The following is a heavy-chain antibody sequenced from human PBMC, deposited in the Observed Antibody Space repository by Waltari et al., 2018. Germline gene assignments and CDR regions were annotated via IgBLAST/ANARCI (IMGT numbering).Heavy chain of an antibody. CDR3: ARISEVTTSGDYYGLDV. D-gene: IGHD4-17*01. CDR2: INADNGNT. Sequence: RREGMGWINADNGNTKYSQKFQGRVTITRDTSASTASLELSSLRSEDTAVYYCARISEVTTSGDYYGLDVWGQGTTVTVSS. V-gene: IGHV1-3*01. J-gene: IGHJ6*02.